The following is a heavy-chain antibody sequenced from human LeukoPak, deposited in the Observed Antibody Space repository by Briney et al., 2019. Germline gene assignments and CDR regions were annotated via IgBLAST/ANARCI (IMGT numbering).Heavy chain of an antibody. CDR2: TYYRSKWYN. D-gene: IGHD3-10*01. CDR1: GDSVSSNSAL. J-gene: IGHJ5*02. Sequence: SQTLSLTCAISGDSVSSNSALWNWIRQSPSRALEWLGRTYYRSKWYNDYAVSVKSRITINPDTSKNQFSLQLNSVTPEDTAVYYCAREEVLITRVRGVGNWFDPWGQGTLVTVSS. V-gene: IGHV6-1*01. CDR3: AREEVLITRVRGVGNWFDP.